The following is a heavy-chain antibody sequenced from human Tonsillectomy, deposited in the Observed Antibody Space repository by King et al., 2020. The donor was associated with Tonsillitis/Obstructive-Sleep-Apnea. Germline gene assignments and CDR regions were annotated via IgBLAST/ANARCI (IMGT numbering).Heavy chain of an antibody. CDR3: LRVAPRWNYFDY. V-gene: IGHV3-64D*06. CDR1: GFTFSSYA. CDR2: ISNDGGTT. J-gene: IGHJ4*02. Sequence: VQLVESGGGLVQPGGSLRVSCSASGFTFSSYAMHWVRLAPGRGLQYVSAISNDGGTTEYADSVKGRFTVSRDNSKNTLYLQMSSLRAEDTAVYYCLRVAPRWNYFDYWGQGTLVTVSS. D-gene: IGHD1-1*01.